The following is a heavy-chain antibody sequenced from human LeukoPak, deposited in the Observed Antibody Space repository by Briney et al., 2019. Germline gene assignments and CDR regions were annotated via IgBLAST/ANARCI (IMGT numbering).Heavy chain of an antibody. J-gene: IGHJ4*02. CDR1: GFTFSSYS. D-gene: IGHD6-13*01. Sequence: GGSLRLSCAASGFTFSSYSMNWVRQAPGKGLEWVSSISSSSSCIYYADSVKGRFTISRDNAKNSLYLQMNSLRAEDTAVYYCARDRGRIAAAATGGDYWGQGTLVTVSS. CDR2: ISSSSSCI. CDR3: ARDRGRIAAAATGGDY. V-gene: IGHV3-21*01.